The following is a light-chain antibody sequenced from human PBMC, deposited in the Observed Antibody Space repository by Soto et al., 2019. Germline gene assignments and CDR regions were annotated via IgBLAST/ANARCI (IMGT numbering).Light chain of an antibody. CDR2: GAS. J-gene: IGKJ1*01. Sequence: EIVLTQSPGTLPLSPGERATLSCRASQSVSNSYLAWYQQKPGQAPRLLIYGASNRATGIPDRFSGSGSGTDFTLTISRLEPEDFAVYYCQQYGSSTWAFGQGTKVEIK. V-gene: IGKV3-20*01. CDR1: QSVSNSY. CDR3: QQYGSSTWA.